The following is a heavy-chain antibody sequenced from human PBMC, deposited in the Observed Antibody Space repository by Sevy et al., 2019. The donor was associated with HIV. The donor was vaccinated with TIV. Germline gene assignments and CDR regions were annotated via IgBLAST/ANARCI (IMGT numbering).Heavy chain of an antibody. CDR2: ISGLSNYI. J-gene: IGHJ4*02. V-gene: IGHV3-21*01. D-gene: IGHD1-1*01. CDR1: GFTFSSYS. CDR3: ARAGNWPYFDY. Sequence: GESLKISCAASGFTFSSYSFHWVRQAPGKGLEWVSSISGLSNYIYYSESMKGRFTISRDNAKNSLYLHMSSLRADDTAVYYCARAGNWPYFDYWGQGTLVTVSS.